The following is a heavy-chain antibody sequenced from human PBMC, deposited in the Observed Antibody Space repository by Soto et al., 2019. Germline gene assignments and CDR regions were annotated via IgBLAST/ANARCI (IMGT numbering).Heavy chain of an antibody. J-gene: IGHJ4*02. CDR1: GGSLSSGNYY. V-gene: IGHV4-61*01. CDR3: ARRRDGADDSSYSPLGY. CDR2: FYYTGST. Sequence: PSETLSLTCTVSGGSLSSGNYYWSWIRQPPRKGLEWIGYFYYTGSTNYNPSLKIRVTISIDASKNQFSLRLSSSTAAPTAVYYCARRRDGADDSSYSPLGYWGQGTLVTVGS. D-gene: IGHD3-22*01.